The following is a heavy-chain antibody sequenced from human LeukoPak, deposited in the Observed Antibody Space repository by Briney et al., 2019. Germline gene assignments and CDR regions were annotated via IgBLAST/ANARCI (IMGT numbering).Heavy chain of an antibody. V-gene: IGHV3-21*01. D-gene: IGHD1-1*01. CDR2: ISSAIGRI. Sequence: PGGSLRLSCAASGFTFSDHSLSWVRQAPGKGLAWVSSISSAIGRIYYADSLKGRFTMSRDNAKNSLFLQMNNLRAEDTAVYYCARDRGGYNDYWGQGTLVTVSS. CDR3: ARDRGGYNDY. J-gene: IGHJ4*02. CDR1: GFTFSDHS.